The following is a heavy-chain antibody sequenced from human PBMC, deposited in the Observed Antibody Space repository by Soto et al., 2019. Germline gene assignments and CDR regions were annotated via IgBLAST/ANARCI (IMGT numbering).Heavy chain of an antibody. V-gene: IGHV4-30-4*08. CDR3: ARASMIGVTWFLDV. Sequence: PSETLSLTCPFSGTSIINNHYYWNFIRQPPGKGLEWIGYIYYSGSTSYTPSLESRLTISIDTSSNQFSLELRSVTAAETAVYFCARASMIGVTWFLDVWGRGTLVTVAS. J-gene: IGHJ2*01. CDR1: GTSIINNHYY. CDR2: IYYSGST. D-gene: IGHD3-22*01.